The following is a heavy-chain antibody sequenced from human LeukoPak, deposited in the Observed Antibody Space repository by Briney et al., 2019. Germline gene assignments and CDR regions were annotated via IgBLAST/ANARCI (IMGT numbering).Heavy chain of an antibody. CDR3: ARVLNYYDSSGYYFSY. CDR2: IYRGDGT. J-gene: IGHJ4*02. CDR1: GFTVTSHY. D-gene: IGHD3-22*01. V-gene: IGHV3-66*02. Sequence: GGSLRLSCAASGFTVTSHYMSWVRQAPGKGLEWVSVIYRGDGTYYADSVKGRFTISRDNSKNTLYLQMNSLRAEDTAVYYCARVLNYYDSSGYYFSYWGQGTLVTVSS.